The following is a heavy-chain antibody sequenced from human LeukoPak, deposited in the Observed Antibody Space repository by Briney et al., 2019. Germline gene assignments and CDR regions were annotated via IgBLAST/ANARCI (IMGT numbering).Heavy chain of an antibody. V-gene: IGHV3-48*03. CDR2: VSSCDSTI. J-gene: IGHJ4*02. CDR3: ARTAMITVGGVIVIPLDD. D-gene: IGHD3-16*02. Sequence: GGSLRLSCAASGFTFSSYEMNSVRQAPGKGLERVSYVSSCDSTIYYADSVKGRFTISRDKAKNSLYLQMNSLRAEDTAVYYCARTAMITVGGVIVIPLDDWGQGTLVTVSS. CDR1: GFTFSSYE.